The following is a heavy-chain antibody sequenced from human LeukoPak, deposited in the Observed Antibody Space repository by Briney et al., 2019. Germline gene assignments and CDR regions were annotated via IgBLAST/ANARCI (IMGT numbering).Heavy chain of an antibody. D-gene: IGHD3-22*01. CDR1: GFTFSDYY. CDR2: ISSSGSTI. CDR3: ARDKNYYDSSGYY. V-gene: IGHV3-11*01. Sequence: GGSLRLSCAASGFTFSDYYMSWIRQASGKGLEWVSYISSSGSTIYYADSVKGRFTISRDNAKNSLYLQMNSLRAEDTAVYYCARDKNYYDSSGYYWGQGTLVTVSS. J-gene: IGHJ4*02.